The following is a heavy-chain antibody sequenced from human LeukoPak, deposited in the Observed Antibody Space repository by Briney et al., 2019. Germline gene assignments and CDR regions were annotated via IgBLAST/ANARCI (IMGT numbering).Heavy chain of an antibody. CDR3: ARPTGTTTRYGMDV. V-gene: IGHV3-30-3*01. Sequence: GGSLRLSCAASGFTFSSYAMHWVRQAPGKGLEWVAVISYDGSNKYYADSVKGRFTISRDNSKNTLYLQMNSLRAEDTAVYHCARPTGTTTRYGMDVWGQGTTVTVSS. J-gene: IGHJ6*02. CDR2: ISYDGSNK. D-gene: IGHD1-7*01. CDR1: GFTFSSYA.